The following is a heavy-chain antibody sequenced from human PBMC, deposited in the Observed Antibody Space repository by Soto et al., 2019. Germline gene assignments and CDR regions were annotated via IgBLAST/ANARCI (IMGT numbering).Heavy chain of an antibody. CDR2: SDREDGET. CDR1: GSALTELS. J-gene: IGHJ5*02. V-gene: IGHV1-24*01. CDR3: TRGNWFDP. Sequence: QVRLIQSGTEVKKSGASVKVSCRLSGSALTELSLHWVRQAPGKGLEWMGCSDREDGETFYAQKFKGRLTTTEDTSTNTAYMELRSLGSEDTAVYYCTRGNWFDPWGQGTLVAVSS.